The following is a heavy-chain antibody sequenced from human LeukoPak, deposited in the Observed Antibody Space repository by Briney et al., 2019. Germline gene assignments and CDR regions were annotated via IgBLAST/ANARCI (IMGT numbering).Heavy chain of an antibody. Sequence: PGRSLRLSCAASGFTFSSYGMHWVRQAPGKGLEWVAVISYDGSNKYYADSVKGRFTISRDNSKNTLYLQMNSLRAEDTAVYYCAKDRDLDYWGQGTLVTVSS. CDR3: AKDRDLDY. V-gene: IGHV3-30*18. J-gene: IGHJ4*02. CDR2: ISYDGSNK. CDR1: GFTFSSYG.